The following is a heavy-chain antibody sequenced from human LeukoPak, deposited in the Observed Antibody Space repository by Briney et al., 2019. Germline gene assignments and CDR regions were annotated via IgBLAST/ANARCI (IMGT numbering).Heavy chain of an antibody. CDR1: GFTFSSYA. CDR3: AKSEMDYDILTGPDAFDI. D-gene: IGHD3-9*01. V-gene: IGHV3-23*01. Sequence: PGGSLRLSCAASGFTFSSYAMSWVRQAPGKGLEWVSAFSGRGGSTYYAASVKGRFPISRDNSKNMLYLQMNSLRAEDTAVYYCAKSEMDYDILTGPDAFDIWGQGTMVTVSS. J-gene: IGHJ3*02. CDR2: FSGRGGST.